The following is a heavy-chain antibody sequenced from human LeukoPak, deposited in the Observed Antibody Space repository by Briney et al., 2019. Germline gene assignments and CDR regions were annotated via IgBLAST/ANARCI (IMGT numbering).Heavy chain of an antibody. V-gene: IGHV3-11*04. J-gene: IGHJ4*02. CDR3: ARDGGSSWYFDY. CDR2: ISSSGNTT. Sequence: GGSLRLSCAASGFTFSDYYMSWIRQAPGKALECVSYISSSGNTTYHADSVKGRFTISRDNAKNSLYLQMSSLRAEDTAVYYCARDGGSSWYFDYWGQGTLVTVSS. D-gene: IGHD6-13*01. CDR1: GFTFSDYY.